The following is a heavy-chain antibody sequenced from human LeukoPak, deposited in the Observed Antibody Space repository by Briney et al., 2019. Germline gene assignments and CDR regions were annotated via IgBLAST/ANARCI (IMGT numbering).Heavy chain of an antibody. CDR1: GFTFGNYA. CDR3: ARDYGTTTTTKRWGCFDY. J-gene: IGHJ4*02. V-gene: IGHV3-33*08. CDR2: IWYDGSEK. Sequence: GGSLRLSCAASGFTFGNYAMHWVRQAPGEGLEWVAVIWYDGSEKYYADSVKGRFTISRDNSKNTLFLQMNSLRAEDTAVYYCARDYGTTTTTKRWGCFDYWGQGALVTVSS. D-gene: IGHD4-11*01.